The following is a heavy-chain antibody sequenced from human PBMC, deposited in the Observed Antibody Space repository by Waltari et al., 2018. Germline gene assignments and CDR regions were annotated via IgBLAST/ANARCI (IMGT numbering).Heavy chain of an antibody. V-gene: IGHV4-39*02. D-gene: IGHD3-22*01. Sequence: QLQLQESGPGLVKPSETLSLTCTVSSGSLSSDNYYWGWIRQPPGKGLEWIGTLYYTWGTFYNPSLNSRVTISVDTLKNQFSLKLSSVTAADTAVYYCAREADYYDSSAYVGWGQGTLVTVSS. J-gene: IGHJ4*02. CDR2: LYYTWGT. CDR3: AREADYYDSSAYVG. CDR1: SGSLSSDNYY.